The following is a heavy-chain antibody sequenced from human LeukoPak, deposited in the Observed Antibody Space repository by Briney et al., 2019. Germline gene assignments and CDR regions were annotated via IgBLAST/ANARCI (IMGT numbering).Heavy chain of an antibody. Sequence: ASVKVSCKASGYTFTSYYMHWVRQAPGQGLEWMGWISAYNGNTNYAQKLQGRVTITTDTSTSTAYMELRSLRSEDTAVYYCARADSDYYDSSGYIEEYYFDYWGQGTLVTVSS. CDR2: ISAYNGNT. CDR1: GYTFTSYY. D-gene: IGHD3-22*01. CDR3: ARADSDYYDSSGYIEEYYFDY. J-gene: IGHJ4*02. V-gene: IGHV1-18*04.